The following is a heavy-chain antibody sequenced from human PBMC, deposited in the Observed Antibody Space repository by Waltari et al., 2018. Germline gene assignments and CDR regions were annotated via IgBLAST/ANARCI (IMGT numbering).Heavy chain of an antibody. CDR1: GYSLTQSA. CDR2: CDPEYGEA. V-gene: IGHV1-24*01. CDR3: TRDRVGYCSGGTCYSRWFDP. Sequence: QVQLVQSGAEVKKPGASVKVRCRVSGYSLTQSALHWVRQAPGKGLEWLGGCDPEYGEAVYAQEFQGRVTMTEDTSKDTAYMELSSLTYEDTAVYYCTRDRVGYCSGGTCYSRWFDPWGQGTLVTVSS. J-gene: IGHJ5*02. D-gene: IGHD2-15*01.